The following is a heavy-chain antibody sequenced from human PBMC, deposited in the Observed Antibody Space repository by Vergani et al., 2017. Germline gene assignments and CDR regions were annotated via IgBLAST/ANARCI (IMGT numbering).Heavy chain of an antibody. V-gene: IGHV4-34*01. CDR1: GGSFSGYY. J-gene: IGHJ4*02. D-gene: IGHD6-13*01. Sequence: QVQLQQWGAGLLKPSETLSLTCAVYGGSFSGYYWSWIRQPPGKGLEWIGEINHSGSTNYSPSLKSRVTISVDTSKNQFSLKLSSVTAADTAVYYCARFVSSSWMRRFDYWGQGTLVTVSS. CDR2: INHSGST. CDR3: ARFVSSSWMRRFDY.